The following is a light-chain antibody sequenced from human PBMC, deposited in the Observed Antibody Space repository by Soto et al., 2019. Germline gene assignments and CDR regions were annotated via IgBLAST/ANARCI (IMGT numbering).Light chain of an antibody. V-gene: IGKV3-11*01. CDR1: QSVSSSS. CDR2: DAS. CDR3: QQRSNWPWT. J-gene: IGKJ1*01. Sequence: EIVLTQSPATLSFSPVERSTLSFSASQSVSSSSLAWYQQKPGQAPRLLIYDASNRATGIPARFSGSGSGTDFTLTISSLEPEDFAVYYCQQRSNWPWTFGQGTKVDIK.